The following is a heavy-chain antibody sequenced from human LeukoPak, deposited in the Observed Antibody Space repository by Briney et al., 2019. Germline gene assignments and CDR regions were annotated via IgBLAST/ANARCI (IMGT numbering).Heavy chain of an antibody. V-gene: IGHV1-18*01. J-gene: IGHJ4*02. D-gene: IGHD3-22*01. CDR1: GYTVNSYG. CDR2: ISAYNGNT. Sequence: ASVKVSCKASGYTVNSYGISWVRQAPGQGREGRGWISAYNGNTNYAQKFRGRVTMTTDTSTSTVYMELRSLRSHDTAVYYCARGTETDSSVSNGFFISHYWGQGTLVTVSS. CDR3: ARGTETDSSVSNGFFISHY.